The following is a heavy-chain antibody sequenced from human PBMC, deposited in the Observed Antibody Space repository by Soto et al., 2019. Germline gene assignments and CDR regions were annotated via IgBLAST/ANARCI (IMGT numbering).Heavy chain of an antibody. CDR1: GFTFSSYS. V-gene: IGHV3-21*01. CDR2: ISSASTSI. D-gene: IGHD2-15*01. CDR3: ARARGSATGYDDY. J-gene: IGHJ4*02. Sequence: EVQLVESGGGLVKPGGSLRLSCAASGFTFSSYSMNWVRQAPGKGLEWVSSISSASTSIYYADSVKGRFTISRDNATNSLYLQMNSLGAEDTAVYYCARARGSATGYDDYWGQGTLVTVSS.